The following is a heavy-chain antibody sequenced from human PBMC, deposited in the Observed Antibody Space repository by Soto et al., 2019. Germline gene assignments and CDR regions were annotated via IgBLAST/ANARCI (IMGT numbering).Heavy chain of an antibody. Sequence: ASVKVSCKASGYTFTSYAMHWVRQAPGQRHEWMGWINAGNGNTKYSQKFQGRVTITRDTSASTAYMELSSLRSEDTAVYYCARDRLYDFWSGYWDYWGQGTLVTVSS. CDR2: INAGNGNT. J-gene: IGHJ4*02. CDR1: GYTFTSYA. CDR3: ARDRLYDFWSGYWDY. D-gene: IGHD3-3*01. V-gene: IGHV1-3*01.